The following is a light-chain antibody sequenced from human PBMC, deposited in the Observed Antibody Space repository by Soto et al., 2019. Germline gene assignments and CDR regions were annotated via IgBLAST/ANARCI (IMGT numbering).Light chain of an antibody. CDR3: QQCNNWPPIFT. V-gene: IGKV3D-15*01. CDR1: QSVSSS. J-gene: IGKJ3*01. CDR2: AAS. Sequence: EIVMTQSPATLSVSPGERATLSCRASQSVSSSLAWYQQKPGQAPRLLIYAASTRATGIPARFSDSGSGTEFTLTISSLQSEDFAVYYCQQCNNWPPIFTFGPGTKVDIK.